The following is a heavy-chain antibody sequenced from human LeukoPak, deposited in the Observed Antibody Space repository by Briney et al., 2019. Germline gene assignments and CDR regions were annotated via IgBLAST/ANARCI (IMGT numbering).Heavy chain of an antibody. D-gene: IGHD1-26*01. CDR2: ISAYNGNT. CDR3: ARDNSVGDYAWWFDP. J-gene: IGHJ5*02. V-gene: IGHV1-18*01. CDR1: GYTFTSYG. Sequence: ASVKVSCKASGYTFTSYGISWVRQAPGQGLEWMGWISAYNGNTNYAQKLQGRVTMTTDTSTSTDYMELSSLRSEDTAVYYCARDNSVGDYAWWFDPWGQGTLVTVSS.